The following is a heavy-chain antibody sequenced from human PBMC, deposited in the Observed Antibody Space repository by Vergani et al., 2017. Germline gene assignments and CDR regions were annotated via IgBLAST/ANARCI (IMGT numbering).Heavy chain of an antibody. CDR2: MNPNSGNT. J-gene: IGHJ6*03. Sequence: QVQLVQSGAEVKKPGASVKVSCKASGYTFTSYDINWVRQATGQGLEWMGWMNPNSGNTGYAQKFQGRVTMTRNTSISTAYLELSSLRSEDTAVYYCARGLDDSYYYYMDVWGKGTTVTVSS. V-gene: IGHV1-8*01. CDR1: GYTFTSYD. CDR3: ARGLDDSYYYYMDV. D-gene: IGHD1-1*01.